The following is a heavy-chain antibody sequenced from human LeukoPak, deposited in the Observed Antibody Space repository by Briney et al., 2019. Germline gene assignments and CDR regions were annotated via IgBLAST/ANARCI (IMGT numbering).Heavy chain of an antibody. CDR3: AELGITMIGGV. Sequence: GGSLRLSCAASGFTFSSSGINWVRQAPGKGLEWVSAISGSGDYTYYADSAKGRFTISRDNAKNSLYLQMNSLRAEDTAVYYCAELGITMIGGVWGKGTTVTISS. CDR1: GFTFSSSG. D-gene: IGHD3-10*02. CDR2: ISGSGDYT. V-gene: IGHV3-23*01. J-gene: IGHJ6*04.